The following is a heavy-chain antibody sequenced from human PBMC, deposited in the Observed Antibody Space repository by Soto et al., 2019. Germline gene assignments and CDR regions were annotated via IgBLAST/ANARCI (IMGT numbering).Heavy chain of an antibody. CDR2: ISYSGNT. CDR3: ARFAVGATFDY. D-gene: IGHD1-26*01. V-gene: IGHV4-59*01. J-gene: IGHJ4*02. Sequence: SETLSLTCTVSGGSISSYYWSWVRQPPGKGLEWIGYISYSGNTNYSPSLKSRVTISVDTSKNQFSLKLSSVTAADTAVYYCARFAVGATFDYWGQGTLVTVSS. CDR1: GGSISSYY.